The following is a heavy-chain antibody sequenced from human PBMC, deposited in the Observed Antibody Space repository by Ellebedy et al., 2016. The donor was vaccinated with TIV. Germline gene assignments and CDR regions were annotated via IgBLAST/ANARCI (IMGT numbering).Heavy chain of an antibody. V-gene: IGHV3-9*01. CDR1: GFNFADYA. D-gene: IGHD3-22*01. CDR3: VKDKSVSGFSFWFFDL. J-gene: IGHJ2*01. Sequence: GGSLRLXXAASGFNFADYAMHWVRQAPGKDLEWVSGISWNSGSVNYADSVKGRFTISRDNVYDSLHLQMNSLRPEDTAFYYCVKDKSVSGFSFWFFDLWGRGTLVTVSS. CDR2: ISWNSGSV.